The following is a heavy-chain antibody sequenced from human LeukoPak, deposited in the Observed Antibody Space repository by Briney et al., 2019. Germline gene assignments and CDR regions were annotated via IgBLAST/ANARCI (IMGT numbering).Heavy chain of an antibody. CDR2: MNPNSGNT. Sequence: ASVKVSCKASGYTFTSYDINWVRQATGQGLEWMGWMNPNSGNTGYAQKFQGRVTITRNTSISTAYMELSSLRSEDTAVYYCAKQKGYYYYMDVWGKGTTVTISS. V-gene: IGHV1-8*03. CDR3: AKQKGYYYYMDV. CDR1: GYTFTSYD. J-gene: IGHJ6*03.